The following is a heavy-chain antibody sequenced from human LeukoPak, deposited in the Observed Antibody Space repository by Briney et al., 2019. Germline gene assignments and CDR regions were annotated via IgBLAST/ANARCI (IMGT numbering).Heavy chain of an antibody. Sequence: GGSLRLSCAVSGFTFSSYGMHWVRQAPGKGLEWVAFIRYDGSNTYYADSVKGRFTISRDNSKNTLYLQMDTLRAEDTAVYYCAXXXSSXSGSYSAGHFDYWGQGTLVTVSS. J-gene: IGHJ4*02. CDR2: IRYDGSNT. CDR1: GFTFSSYG. CDR3: AXXXSSXSGSYSAGHFDY. V-gene: IGHV3-30*02. D-gene: IGHD3-10*01.